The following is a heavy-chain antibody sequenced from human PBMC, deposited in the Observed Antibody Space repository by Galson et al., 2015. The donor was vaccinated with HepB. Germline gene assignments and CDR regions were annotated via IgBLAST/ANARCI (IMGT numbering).Heavy chain of an antibody. CDR2: VYWDDDK. Sequence: PALVKPTQTLTLTCTFSVFSLSTSGVGVGWIRQPPGKALEWLAVVYWDDDKQYSPSLKSRLIINKETTENQVVLTMTSMDSLDTATYYCAHTADGDSYFDFWGLGTLVTVSS. V-gene: IGHV2-5*02. CDR1: VFSLSTSGVG. CDR3: AHTADGDSYFDF. J-gene: IGHJ4*02. D-gene: IGHD2-21*01.